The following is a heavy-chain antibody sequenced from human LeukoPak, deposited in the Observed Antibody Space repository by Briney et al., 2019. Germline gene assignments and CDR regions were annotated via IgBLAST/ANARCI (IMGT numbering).Heavy chain of an antibody. V-gene: IGHV4-30-2*01. CDR2: IYHSGST. CDR3: AKDRHGIVGATPFDH. CDR1: GGSISSGGYY. J-gene: IGHJ4*02. D-gene: IGHD1-26*01. Sequence: PSETLSLTCTVSGGSISSGGYYWSWIRQPAGKGLEWMGYIYHSGSTYYTPSLKSRVTISVDTSKSQFSLKLSSVTAADTAVYYCAKDRHGIVGATPFDHWGQGTLVIVSS.